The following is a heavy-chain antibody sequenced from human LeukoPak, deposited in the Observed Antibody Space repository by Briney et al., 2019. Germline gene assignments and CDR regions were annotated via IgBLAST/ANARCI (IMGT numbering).Heavy chain of an antibody. V-gene: IGHV4-39*07. CDR3: ARGYSSSWYFNWFDP. D-gene: IGHD6-13*01. CDR2: IYHSGST. Sequence: PSETLSLTCTVSGGSISSSSYYRGWIRQPPGKGLEWIGSIYHSGSTYYNPSLKSRVTISVDTSKNQFSLKLTSVTAADTAVYYCARGYSSSWYFNWFDPWGQGTLVTVSS. J-gene: IGHJ5*02. CDR1: GGSISSSSYY.